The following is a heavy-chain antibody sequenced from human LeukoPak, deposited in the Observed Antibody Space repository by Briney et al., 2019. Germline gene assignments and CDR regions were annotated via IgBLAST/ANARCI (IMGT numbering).Heavy chain of an antibody. J-gene: IGHJ6*02. CDR1: GFTCSDYY. V-gene: IGHV3-11*04. CDR3: ARGLVGATTILYYYYGTDV. D-gene: IGHD1-26*01. Sequence: GGSLRLSCAASGFTCSDYYMSWIRQAPGKGLEWVSYISSRGSTIYYADSVKGRFTISRDNAKNSLYLQMNSLRAEDTAVYYCARGLVGATTILYYYYGTDVWGQGTTVTVSS. CDR2: ISSRGSTI.